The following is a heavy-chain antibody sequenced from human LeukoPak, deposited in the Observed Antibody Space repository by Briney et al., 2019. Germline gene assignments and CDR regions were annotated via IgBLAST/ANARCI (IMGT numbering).Heavy chain of an antibody. V-gene: IGHV3-23*01. J-gene: IGHJ4*02. CDR3: ARDPDYGSYFDY. CDR2: ISGSGGST. Sequence: GGSLRLSCAAPGFTFSSYAMSWVRQAPGKGLEWVSAISGSGGSTYYADSVKGRFTISRDNSKNTLYLQMNSLRAEDTAVYYCARDPDYGSYFDYWGQGTLATVSS. D-gene: IGHD4-17*01. CDR1: GFTFSSYA.